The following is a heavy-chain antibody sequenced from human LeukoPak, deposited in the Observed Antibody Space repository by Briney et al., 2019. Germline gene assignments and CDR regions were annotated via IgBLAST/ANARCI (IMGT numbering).Heavy chain of an antibody. CDR2: IYSSGST. J-gene: IGHJ4*02. Sequence: SETLSLTCTVSGGSISNGGYYWNWLRQHPGKGLEWIGYIYSSGSTYYNPSLKSRVTISLDTPTNQFSLRLSSVTAADTAVYYCGRTDSSGYYADYWGQGTLVTVSS. D-gene: IGHD3-22*01. V-gene: IGHV4-31*03. CDR1: GGSISNGGYY. CDR3: GRTDSSGYYADY.